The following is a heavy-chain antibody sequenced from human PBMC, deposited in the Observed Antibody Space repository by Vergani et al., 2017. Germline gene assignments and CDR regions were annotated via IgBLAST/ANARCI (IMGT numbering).Heavy chain of an antibody. Sequence: QVQLVESGGGVVQPGRSLRLSCAASGFTFSSYGMHWVRQAPGKGLEWVAVISDDGSNKYYADSVKGRFTISRDNSKNTLYLQMTSLRAEDTAVYYCAKDQDSSSWYEYYYYGMDVWGQGTTVTVSS. J-gene: IGHJ6*02. CDR2: ISDDGSNK. CDR1: GFTFSSYG. CDR3: AKDQDSSSWYEYYYYGMDV. D-gene: IGHD6-13*01. V-gene: IGHV3-30*18.